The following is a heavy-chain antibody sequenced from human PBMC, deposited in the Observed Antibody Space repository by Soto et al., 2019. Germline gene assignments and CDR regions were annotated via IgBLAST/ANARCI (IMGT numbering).Heavy chain of an antibody. CDR2: IIPILGTA. CDR3: ASVYYYDTSAYFYPYFDY. V-gene: IGHV1-69*10. J-gene: IGHJ4*02. Sequence: GASVKVSCKASGGTFSNYAINWVRQAPGQGXEWMGGIIPILGTANYAQKFQGRVTITADKSTSTAYMELSSLRSEDTAVFYCASVYYYDTSAYFYPYFDYWGQGTLVTVSS. D-gene: IGHD3-22*01. CDR1: GGTFSNYA.